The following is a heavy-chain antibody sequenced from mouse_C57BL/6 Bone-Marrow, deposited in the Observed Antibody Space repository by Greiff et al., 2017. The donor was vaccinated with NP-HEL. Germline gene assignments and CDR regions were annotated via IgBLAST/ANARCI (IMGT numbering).Heavy chain of an antibody. J-gene: IGHJ2*01. CDR2: INPGSGGT. Sequence: VQLQQSGAELVRPGTSVKVSCKASGYAFTNYLIEWVKQRPGQGFEWIGVINPGSGGTNYNEKFKGKATLTADKSSSTAYMQLSSLTSEDSAVYFCARSDYDYGDYWGQGTTLTVSS. D-gene: IGHD2-4*01. V-gene: IGHV1-54*01. CDR1: GYAFTNYL. CDR3: ARSDYDYGDY.